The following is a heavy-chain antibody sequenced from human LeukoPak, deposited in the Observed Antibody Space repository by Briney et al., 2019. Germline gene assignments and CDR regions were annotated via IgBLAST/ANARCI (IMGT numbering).Heavy chain of an antibody. Sequence: PSETLSLTCTVSGGSISSSSYYWGWIRQPPGKGLEWIGSIYYSGSTYYNPSLKSRVIISVDTSKNQFSLKLSSVTAADTAVYYCARDHHIAVAAVFDYWGQGTLVTVSS. D-gene: IGHD6-19*01. CDR3: ARDHHIAVAAVFDY. CDR1: GGSISSSSYY. CDR2: IYYSGST. J-gene: IGHJ4*02. V-gene: IGHV4-39*07.